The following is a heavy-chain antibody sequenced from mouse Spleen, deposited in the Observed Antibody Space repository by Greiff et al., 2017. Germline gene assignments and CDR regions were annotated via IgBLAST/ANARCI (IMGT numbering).Heavy chain of an antibody. CDR2: INPYNGDT. CDR3: ARSILRLLYYFDY. D-gene: IGHD1-2*01. Sequence: EVQLQQSGPELVKPGASVKISCKASGYSFTGYFMNWVMQSHGKSLEWIGRINPYNGDTFYNQKFKGKATLTVDKSSSTAHMELRSLASEDSAVYYCARSILRLLYYFDYWGQGTTLTVSS. V-gene: IGHV1-20*02. J-gene: IGHJ2*01. CDR1: GYSFTGYF.